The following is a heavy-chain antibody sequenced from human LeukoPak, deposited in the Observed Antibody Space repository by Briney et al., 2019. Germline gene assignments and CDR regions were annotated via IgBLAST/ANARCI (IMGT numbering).Heavy chain of an antibody. V-gene: IGHV3-53*01. CDR3: ARVMTTVTAYYYYYMDV. J-gene: IGHJ6*03. CDR2: IYSGGST. CDR1: GFTVSSNY. D-gene: IGHD4-17*01. Sequence: PGGSLRLSRAASGFTVSSNYMSWVRQAPGKGLEWVSVIYSGGSTYYADSVKGRFTISRDNSKNTLYLQMNGLRAEDTAVYYCARVMTTVTAYYYYYMDVWGKGTTVTVSS.